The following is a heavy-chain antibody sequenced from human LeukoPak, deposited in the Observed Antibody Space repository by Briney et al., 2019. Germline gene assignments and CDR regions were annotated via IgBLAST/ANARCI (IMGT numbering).Heavy chain of an antibody. CDR1: GGSISSGGYY. J-gene: IGHJ4*02. D-gene: IGHD1-26*01. Sequence: TLSLACTVSGGSISSGGYYWSWIRQPPGKGLEWIGYIYHSGSTYYNPSLKSRVTISVDRSKNQFSLKLSSVTAADTAVYYCARDRGSSTFDYGGQGTLVTVSS. V-gene: IGHV4-30-2*01. CDR2: IYHSGST. CDR3: ARDRGSSTFDY.